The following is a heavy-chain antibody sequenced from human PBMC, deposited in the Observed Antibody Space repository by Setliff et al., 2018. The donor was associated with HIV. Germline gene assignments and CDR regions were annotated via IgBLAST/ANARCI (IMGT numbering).Heavy chain of an antibody. V-gene: IGHV1-69*13. J-gene: IGHJ5*02. D-gene: IGHD6-13*01. Sequence: SVKVSCKASGDTSNSYAISWVRQAPGQGLEWMGGVIPIFGTANYAQKFQGRVTITADESTSTAYMELSSLRSDDTAVYYCARDFSGQQLVGGWFDPWGQGTLVTVSS. CDR2: VIPIFGTA. CDR3: ARDFSGQQLVGGWFDP. CDR1: GDTSNSYA.